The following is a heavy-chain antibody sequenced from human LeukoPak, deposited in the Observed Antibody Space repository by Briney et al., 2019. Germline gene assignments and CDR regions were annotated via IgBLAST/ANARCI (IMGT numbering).Heavy chain of an antibody. J-gene: IGHJ4*02. V-gene: IGHV1-2*02. CDR3: AASEGSGWYGVDY. CDR2: INPNSGGT. CDR1: GYTFTGYY. Sequence: ASVKVSCKASGYTFTGYYMHWVRQAPGQGLEWMGWINPNSGGTNYAQKFQGRVTMTRDTSISTAYMELSRLRSDDTAAYYCAASEGSGWYGVDYWGQGTLVTVSS. D-gene: IGHD6-19*01.